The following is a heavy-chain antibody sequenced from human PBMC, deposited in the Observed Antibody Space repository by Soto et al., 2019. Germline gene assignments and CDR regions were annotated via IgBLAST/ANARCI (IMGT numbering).Heavy chain of an antibody. D-gene: IGHD2-21*01. CDR3: TRLHMAYPPFDY. V-gene: IGHV3-73*01. Sequence: PGGSLRLSCAASGFTFSGSAMHWVRQASGKGLEWVGRIRSKANSYATAYAASVKGRFTISRDDSKNTAYLQMNSLKTEDTAVYYCTRLHMAYPPFDYWGQGTLVTVPS. J-gene: IGHJ4*02. CDR1: GFTFSGSA. CDR2: IRSKANSYAT.